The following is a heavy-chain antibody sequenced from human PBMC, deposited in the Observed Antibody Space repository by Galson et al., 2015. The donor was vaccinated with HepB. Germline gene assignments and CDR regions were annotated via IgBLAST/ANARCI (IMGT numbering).Heavy chain of an antibody. Sequence: SLRLSCAASGFTFSDYYMTWIRQAPGTGLEWISYIGTGGTPIYYSDSVKGRFTISRDNANNSLFLQMDSLRVEDSAIYYCARERDPELWNGFRDSWGQGSLVTVSS. CDR2: IGTGGTPI. J-gene: IGHJ4*02. V-gene: IGHV3-11*01. CDR3: ARERDPELWNGFRDS. D-gene: IGHD3-3*01. CDR1: GFTFSDYY.